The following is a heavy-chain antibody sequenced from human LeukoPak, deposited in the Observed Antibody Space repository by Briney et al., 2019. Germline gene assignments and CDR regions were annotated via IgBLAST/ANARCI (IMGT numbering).Heavy chain of an antibody. CDR1: GFTFSSYA. J-gene: IGHJ4*02. D-gene: IGHD3-10*01. Sequence: PGGSLRLSCAASGFTFSSYAMSWVRQAPGRGLEWVSAISGSGGSTYYADSVKGRFTISRDNSKNTLYLQMNSLRAEDTAVYYCAKAPPKPGSGSYYRLRALGYWGQGTLVTVPS. CDR2: ISGSGGST. V-gene: IGHV3-23*01. CDR3: AKAPPKPGSGSYYRLRALGY.